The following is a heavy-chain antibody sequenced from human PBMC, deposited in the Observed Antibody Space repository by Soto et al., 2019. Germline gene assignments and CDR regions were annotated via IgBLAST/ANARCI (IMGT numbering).Heavy chain of an antibody. CDR2: IYWDDDK. D-gene: IGHD3-9*01. CDR1: GFSLSTNGVG. V-gene: IGHV2-5*02. J-gene: IGHJ4*02. CDR3: AHTHAYDILSGYIFDY. Sequence: QITLKESGPTLVKPTQTLTLTCTFSGFSLSTNGVGVGWIRQPPGKALEWLGIIYWDDDKRYSPSLKSRFTITKDTSKNQVVLTMTDMDPVDTATYYCAHTHAYDILSGYIFDYWGQGTLVTVSS.